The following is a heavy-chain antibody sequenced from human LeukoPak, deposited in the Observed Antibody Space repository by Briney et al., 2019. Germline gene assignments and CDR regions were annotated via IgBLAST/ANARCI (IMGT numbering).Heavy chain of an antibody. D-gene: IGHD3-3*01. CDR2: IYYSGST. CDR3: ARKPNSGVDHPSGFDY. CDR1: GGSISSGDYY. J-gene: IGHJ4*02. V-gene: IGHV4-30-4*08. Sequence: PSQTLSLTCTVSGGSISSGDYYWSWIRQPPGKGLERIGYIYYSGSTYYNPSLKSRVTISVDTSKNQFSLKLSSVTAADTAVYYCARKPNSGVDHPSGFDYWGQGTLVTVSS.